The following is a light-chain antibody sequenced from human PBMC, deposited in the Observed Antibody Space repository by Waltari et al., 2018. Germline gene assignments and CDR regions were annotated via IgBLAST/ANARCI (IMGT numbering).Light chain of an antibody. CDR1: SSAVGPSTY. CDR3: NSYTTISTWV. Sequence: QSALTQPASVSGSPGQSITISCTGTSSAVGPSTYLSWYQQYPGKAPKLIIYDVSYRPSGVSSRFSGSKSGNTASLTISGLQAEDEADYYCNSYTTISTWVFGGGTKLTVL. V-gene: IGLV2-14*03. J-gene: IGLJ3*02. CDR2: DVS.